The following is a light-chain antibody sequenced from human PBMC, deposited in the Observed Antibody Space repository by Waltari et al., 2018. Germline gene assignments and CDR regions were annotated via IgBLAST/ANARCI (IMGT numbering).Light chain of an antibody. J-gene: IGKJ1*01. Sequence: EIVLTQSPGPLSLSPGERATLSCRASQSVSSSYLAWYQQKPGQAPRLLIYGASSRATGIPDRFSGSGSGTDFTLTISRLGPEDFAVYYCQQYGSSSWTFGQGTKVEIK. CDR1: QSVSSSY. CDR3: QQYGSSSWT. V-gene: IGKV3-20*01. CDR2: GAS.